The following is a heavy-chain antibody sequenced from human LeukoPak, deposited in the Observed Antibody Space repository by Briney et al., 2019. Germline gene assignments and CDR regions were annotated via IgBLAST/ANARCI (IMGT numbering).Heavy chain of an antibody. CDR2: IYYSGST. D-gene: IGHD5-24*01. V-gene: IGHV4-59*08. CDR1: GGSISSYY. Sequence: SETLSLTCTVSGGSISSYYWSWIRQPPGKGLEWIGYIYYSGSTNYNPSLKSRVTISVDTSKNQFSLKLSSVTAADTAVYYCARHATGWLQPNFYYWGQGTLVTVSS. J-gene: IGHJ4*02. CDR3: ARHATGWLQPNFYY.